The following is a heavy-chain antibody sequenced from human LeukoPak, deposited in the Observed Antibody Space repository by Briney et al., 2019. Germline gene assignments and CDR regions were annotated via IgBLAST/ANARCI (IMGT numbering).Heavy chain of an antibody. CDR1: GFTFSSYW. J-gene: IGHJ4*02. V-gene: IGHV3-7*01. D-gene: IGHD2-15*01. Sequence: GGSLRLSCAASGFTFSSYWMSWVRQAPGKGLEWVANIKQDGSEKYYVDSVKGRFTISRDNSKNTLYLQMNSLRAEDTAVYYCAKDLTPLDFDYWGQGTLVTVSS. CDR2: IKQDGSEK. CDR3: AKDLTPLDFDY.